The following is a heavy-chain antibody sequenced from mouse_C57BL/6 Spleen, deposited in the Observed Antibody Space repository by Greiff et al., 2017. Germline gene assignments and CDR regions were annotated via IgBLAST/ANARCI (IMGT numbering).Heavy chain of an antibody. V-gene: IGHV1-54*01. Sequence: QVQLQQSGAELVRPGTSVKVSCKASGYAFTNYLIEWVKQRPGQGLEWIGVINPGSGGTNYNEKFKGKATLTVDKSSSTAYMQLSRLTSEYSAVYFSARSYSSNYWRGYFDYWGQGTTLTVSS. CDR1: GYAFTNYL. D-gene: IGHD2-5*01. CDR3: ARSYSSNYWRGYFDY. CDR2: INPGSGGT. J-gene: IGHJ2*01.